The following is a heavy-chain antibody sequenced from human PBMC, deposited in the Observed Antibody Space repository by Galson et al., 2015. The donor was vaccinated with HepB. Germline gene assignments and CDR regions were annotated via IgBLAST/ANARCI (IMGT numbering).Heavy chain of an antibody. D-gene: IGHD5-18*01. J-gene: IGHJ2*01. CDR2: ISSTGTTI. CDR3: VRVAIDTTISRGYWYFDL. V-gene: IGHV3-48*02. CDR1: GFIFSTYT. Sequence: SLRLSCAASGFIFSTYTFNWVRRAPGKDLEWISYISSTGTTIYYADSVKGRFTISRDNAENSLSLQMSSLRDEDTAVYYCVRVAIDTTISRGYWYFDLWGRGTLVTVSS.